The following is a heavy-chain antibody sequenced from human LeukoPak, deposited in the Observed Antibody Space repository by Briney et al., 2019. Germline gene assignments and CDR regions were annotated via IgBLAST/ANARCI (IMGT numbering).Heavy chain of an antibody. CDR1: GFTFSSYS. CDR3: AKYQLLSVGRNWFDP. V-gene: IGHV3-21*01. Sequence: PGGSLRLSCAASGFTFSSYSMNWVRQAPGKGLEWVSSISSSSSYIYYADSVKGRFTISRDNAKNSLYLQMNSLRAEDTAVYYCAKYQLLSVGRNWFDPWGQGTLVTVSS. CDR2: ISSSSSYI. D-gene: IGHD2-2*01. J-gene: IGHJ5*02.